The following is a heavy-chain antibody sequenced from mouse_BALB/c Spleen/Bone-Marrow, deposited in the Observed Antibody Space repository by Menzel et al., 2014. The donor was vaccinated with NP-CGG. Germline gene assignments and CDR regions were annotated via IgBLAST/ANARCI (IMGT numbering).Heavy chain of an antibody. D-gene: IGHD2-4*01. V-gene: IGHV2-2*02. CDR3: ARMREDYDGFAY. CDR2: IWSGERT. CDR1: GFSLTNYG. J-gene: IGHJ3*01. Sequence: VQLQQSGPGLVQPSQSLSISCTVSGFSLTNYGVHWVRQSPGQGLEWLGVIWSGERTDYNAAFISRLSISKDNSKSQVFFKMNSLQPSDTAIYYCARMREDYDGFAYWGQGTLVTVSA.